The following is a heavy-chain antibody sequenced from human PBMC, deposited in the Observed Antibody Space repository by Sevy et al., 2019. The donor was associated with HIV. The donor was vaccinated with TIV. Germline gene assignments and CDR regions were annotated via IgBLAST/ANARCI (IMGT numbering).Heavy chain of an antibody. D-gene: IGHD2-21*02. CDR3: ARGGGSCGGGCYSIDY. CDR2: IWYDGTIK. J-gene: IGHJ4*02. Sequence: GGSLRLSCAASGFTFSSYVMHWVRQAPGKGLEWVALIWYDGTIKYYADSVKGRFTISRDNSKVTLFQQMNSLMAEDTAVYYCARGGGSCGGGCYSIDYWGQGALVTVSS. V-gene: IGHV3-33*08. CDR1: GFTFSSYV.